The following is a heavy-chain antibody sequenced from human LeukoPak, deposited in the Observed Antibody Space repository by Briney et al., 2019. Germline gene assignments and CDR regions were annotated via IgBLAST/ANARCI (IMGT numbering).Heavy chain of an antibody. V-gene: IGHV4-59*08. Sequence: SETLSLTCTVSGGSISSYYWSWIRQPPGKGLEWIGYIYYSGSTNYNPSLKSRVTISVDTSKNQFSLKLSSVTAADTAVYHCARHGGRAADVLYYYCYMDVWGKGTTVTVSS. D-gene: IGHD6-13*01. CDR1: GGSISSYY. J-gene: IGHJ6*03. CDR2: IYYSGST. CDR3: ARHGGRAADVLYYYCYMDV.